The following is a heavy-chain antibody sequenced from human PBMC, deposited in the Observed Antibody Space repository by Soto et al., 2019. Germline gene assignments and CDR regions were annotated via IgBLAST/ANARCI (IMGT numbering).Heavy chain of an antibody. CDR3: ARDGGWTWGGGDFDDAFDI. V-gene: IGHV3-30-3*01. CDR1: GFTFSRYG. J-gene: IGHJ3*02. D-gene: IGHD2-21*02. CDR2: ISYDGSNK. Sequence: QVQLVESGGGVVQPGRSLRLSCAATGFTFSRYGMHWVRQAPGKGLEWVAVISYDGSNKYYADSVKGRFTISRDNSKKTLYRQMNSLRAEDTAVYYCARDGGWTWGGGDFDDAFDIWGQGTMVTVSS.